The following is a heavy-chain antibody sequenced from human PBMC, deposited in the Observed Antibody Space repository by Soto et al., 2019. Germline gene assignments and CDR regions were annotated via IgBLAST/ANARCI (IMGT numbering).Heavy chain of an antibody. CDR2: IISSSSYI. CDR1: GFTFSSYS. D-gene: IGHD2-15*01. V-gene: IGHV3-21*01. J-gene: IGHJ4*02. Sequence: EVQLVESGGGLVKPGGSLRLSCAASGFTFSSYSMNWVRQAPGKWLECVSSIISSSSYIYYADSVKGRFTISRDNAKNSLYLQMNSLRAEDTAVYYCARVQKDTTLDYWGQGTLVTVSS. CDR3: ARVQKDTTLDY.